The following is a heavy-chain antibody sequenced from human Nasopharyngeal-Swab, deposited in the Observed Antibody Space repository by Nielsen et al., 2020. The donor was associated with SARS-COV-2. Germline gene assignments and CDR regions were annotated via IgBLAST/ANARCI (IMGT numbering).Heavy chain of an antibody. J-gene: IGHJ4*02. D-gene: IGHD6-19*01. V-gene: IGHV3-66*02. Sequence: GGSLRLSCAASGFTVSSQYMNWVRQAPGKGLELVSLIYSGGDTDYADSVKGRFIMSRDKSKNTLYLQMNSLRAEDTAVYYCAKDTSGWYLDYWGQGTLVTVSS. CDR3: AKDTSGWYLDY. CDR2: IYSGGDT. CDR1: GFTVSSQY.